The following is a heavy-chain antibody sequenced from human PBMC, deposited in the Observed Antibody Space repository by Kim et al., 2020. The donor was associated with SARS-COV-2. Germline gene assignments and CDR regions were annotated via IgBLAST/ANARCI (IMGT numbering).Heavy chain of an antibody. CDR3: ATSWAIYYYYGMDV. V-gene: IGHV3-23*03. Sequence: LKVRLTISRDNSKNTRYLQMNSLRAEDTAVEYCATSWAIYYYYGMDVWGQGTTVTVSS. J-gene: IGHJ6*02. D-gene: IGHD2-2*01.